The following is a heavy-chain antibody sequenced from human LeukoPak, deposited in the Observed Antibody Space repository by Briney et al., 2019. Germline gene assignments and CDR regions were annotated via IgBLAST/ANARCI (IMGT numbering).Heavy chain of an antibody. V-gene: IGHV3-23*01. CDR2: ISGSGGST. D-gene: IGHD1-26*01. CDR3: AKARRELLLGY. J-gene: IGHJ4*02. Sequence: GGSLRLSCAASGFTFSSYSMNWVRQAPGKGLEWVSAISGSGGSTYYADSVKGRFTISRDNSKNTLYLQMNSLRAEDTAVYYCAKARRELLLGYWGQGTLVTVSS. CDR1: GFTFSSYS.